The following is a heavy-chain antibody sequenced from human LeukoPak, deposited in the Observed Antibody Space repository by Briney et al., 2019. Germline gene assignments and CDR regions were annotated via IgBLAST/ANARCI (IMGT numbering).Heavy chain of an antibody. D-gene: IGHD6-13*01. CDR3: ARVIDSSSWYGGDY. CDR1: GYTFTSYG. V-gene: IGHV1-18*01. J-gene: IGHJ4*02. CDR2: ISAYNGNT. Sequence: ASVKVSCKASGYTFTSYGISWVRQAPGQGLEWMGWISAYNGNTNYAQKLQGRVTITADESTSTAYMELSSLRSEDTAVYYCARVIDSSSWYGGDYWGQGTLVTVSS.